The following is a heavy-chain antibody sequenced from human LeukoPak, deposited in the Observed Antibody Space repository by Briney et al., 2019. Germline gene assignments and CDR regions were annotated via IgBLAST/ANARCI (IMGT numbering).Heavy chain of an antibody. CDR3: ARLGAVETAMGPISYFDY. CDR1: GGSISSYY. D-gene: IGHD5-18*01. J-gene: IGHJ4*02. Sequence: SETLSLTCTVSGGSISSYYWSWIRQPPGKGLEWIGYIYYSGSTNYNPSLKSRVTISVDTSQNQFSLKLSSVTAADTAVYYCARLGAVETAMGPISYFDYRGQGTLVTGPS. CDR2: IYYSGST. V-gene: IGHV4-59*08.